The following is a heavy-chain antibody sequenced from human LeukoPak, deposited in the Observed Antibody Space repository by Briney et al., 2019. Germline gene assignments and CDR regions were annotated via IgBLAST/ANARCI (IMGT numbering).Heavy chain of an antibody. CDR2: IYSGGST. Sequence: GGSLRLSCAASGFTVSSNYMSWVRQAPGKGLEWVSVIYSGGSTYYADSVKGRFTISRDNSKNTLYLQMNSLRAEDTAVYYCATSLSSSSWYLNSGAFDIWGQGTMVTVSS. CDR1: GFTVSSNY. V-gene: IGHV3-53*01. CDR3: ATSLSSSSWYLNSGAFDI. J-gene: IGHJ3*02. D-gene: IGHD6-13*01.